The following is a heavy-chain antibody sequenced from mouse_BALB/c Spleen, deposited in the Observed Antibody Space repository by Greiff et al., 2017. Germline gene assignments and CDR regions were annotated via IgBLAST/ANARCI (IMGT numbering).Heavy chain of an antibody. CDR1: GFNIKDYY. V-gene: IGHV14-1*02. Sequence: EVQLHQSGAELVRPGALVKLSCKASGFNIKDYYMHWVKQRPEQGLEWIGWIDPENGNTIYDPKFQGKASITADTSSNTAYLQLSSLTSEDTAVYYCAKASYGGYFDYWGQGTTLTVSS. CDR3: AKASYGGYFDY. D-gene: IGHD6-1*01. J-gene: IGHJ2*01. CDR2: IDPENGNT.